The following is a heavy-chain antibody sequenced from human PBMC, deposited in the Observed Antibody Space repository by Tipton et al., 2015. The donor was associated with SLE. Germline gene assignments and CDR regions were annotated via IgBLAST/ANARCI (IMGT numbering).Heavy chain of an antibody. CDR1: GGSISSHY. D-gene: IGHD3-10*01. CDR3: ARDGEVP. Sequence: TLSLTCTVSGGSISSHYWSWIRQHPGKGLEWIGYIYYSGSTYYNPSLKSRVSISVDTSKNQFSLKLRSVTAADTAVYYCARDGEVPWGQGTMVTVSS. J-gene: IGHJ3*01. CDR2: IYYSGST. V-gene: IGHV4-31*03.